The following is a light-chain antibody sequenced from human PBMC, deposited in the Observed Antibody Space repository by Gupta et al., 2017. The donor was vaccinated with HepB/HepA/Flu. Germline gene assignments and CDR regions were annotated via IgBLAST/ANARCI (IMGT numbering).Light chain of an antibody. CDR3: QSYDSSLSAYVV. CDR2: GNS. V-gene: IGLV1-40*01. Sequence: QSVLLQPPPVSGAPGQRVTISCTGSSPNIGAGYDVHWYQQLPGTAPKLLIYGNSNRPSGVPDRFSGSKSGTSASLAITGLQAEDEADYYCQSYDSSLSAYVVFGGGTKLTVL. J-gene: IGLJ2*01. CDR1: SPNIGAGYD.